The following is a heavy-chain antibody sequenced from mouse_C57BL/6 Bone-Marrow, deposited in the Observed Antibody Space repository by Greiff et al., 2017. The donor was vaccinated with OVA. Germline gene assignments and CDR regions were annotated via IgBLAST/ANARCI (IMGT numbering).Heavy chain of an antibody. D-gene: IGHD6-1*01. CDR2: IDPSDSYT. CDR3: ARGGILISSGYFDV. V-gene: IGHV1-69*01. J-gene: IGHJ1*03. CDR1: GYTFTSYW. Sequence: QVQLQQSGAELVMPGASVKLSCKASGYTFTSYWMHWVKQRPGQGLEWIGEIDPSDSYTNYNQKFKGKSTLTVDKSSSTAYMQLSSLTSEDSAVYYCARGGILISSGYFDVWGTGTTVTVSS.